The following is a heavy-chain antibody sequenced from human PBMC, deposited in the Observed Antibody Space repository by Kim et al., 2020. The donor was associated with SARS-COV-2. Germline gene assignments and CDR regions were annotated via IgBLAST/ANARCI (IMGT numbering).Heavy chain of an antibody. CDR2: FYYSGSS. J-gene: IGHJ4*02. V-gene: IGHV4-39*01. CDR1: GGSFSSSTYY. Sequence: SETLSLTCTVSGGSFSSSTYYWGWIRQPPGKGLEWIGNFYYSGSSYYNPSLKSRVTISVDTSTSQFFLRLRSVTAADTAVYYCARLVGSSVGFDYWGQGT. D-gene: IGHD6-13*01. CDR3: ARLVGSSVGFDY.